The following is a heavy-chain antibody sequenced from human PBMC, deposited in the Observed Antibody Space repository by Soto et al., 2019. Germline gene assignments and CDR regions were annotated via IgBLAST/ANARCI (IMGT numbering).Heavy chain of an antibody. CDR1: GYTITSYA. Sequence: QVKLVQSGAEVKKPGASVKVSCKASGYTITSYAMHWVRQAPGQRLERMGWINVGNGNTYYSQKFQGRVTITRDTSASTAYMELSSLRSEDTAGYYCARAPYGGSLDYWGQGILVPVSS. D-gene: IGHD4-17*01. J-gene: IGHJ4*02. CDR3: ARAPYGGSLDY. V-gene: IGHV1-3*01. CDR2: INVGNGNT.